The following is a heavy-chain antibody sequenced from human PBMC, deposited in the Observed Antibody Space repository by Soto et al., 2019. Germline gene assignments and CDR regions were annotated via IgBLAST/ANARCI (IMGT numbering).Heavy chain of an antibody. D-gene: IGHD2-21*02. Sequence: SVKVSCKASGGTFSSYAISWVRQAPGQGLEWMGGIIPIFGTANYAQKFQGRVTITADESTSTAYMELSSLRSEDTAVYYCARNQIVVVTASVYYYYGMDVWGQGTPVTVSS. CDR2: IIPIFGTA. CDR3: ARNQIVVVTASVYYYYGMDV. J-gene: IGHJ6*02. CDR1: GGTFSSYA. V-gene: IGHV1-69*13.